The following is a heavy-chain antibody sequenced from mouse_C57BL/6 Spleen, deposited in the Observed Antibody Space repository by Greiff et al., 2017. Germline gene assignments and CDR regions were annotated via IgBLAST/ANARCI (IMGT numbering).Heavy chain of an antibody. Sequence: VQLQQSGPGLVAPSQSLSITCTVSGFSLTSYGVDWVRPPPGKGLAWLGVLWGGGSTHYTSALTSRLSISKDNSKSQVFLKMNSLQTDDTAMYYCAKHDAAYGTAWFAYWGQGTLVTVSA. CDR2: LWGGGST. D-gene: IGHD2-1*01. CDR3: AKHDAAYGTAWFAY. J-gene: IGHJ3*01. CDR1: GFSLTSYG. V-gene: IGHV2-9*01.